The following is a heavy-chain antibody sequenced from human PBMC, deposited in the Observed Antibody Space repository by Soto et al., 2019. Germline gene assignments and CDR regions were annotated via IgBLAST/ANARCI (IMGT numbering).Heavy chain of an antibody. V-gene: IGHV3-15*07. CDR3: TTDRGSYGRYYYYYGMDV. CDR2: IKSKTDGGTT. CDR1: GFTFSNAW. J-gene: IGHJ6*02. Sequence: GGSLRLSCAASGFTFSNAWMNWVRQAPGKGLEWVGRIKSKTDGGTTDYAAPVKGRFTISRDYSKNTLYLQMNSLKTEDTAVYYCTTDRGSYGRYYYYYGMDVWGQGTTVTVSS. D-gene: IGHD1-26*01.